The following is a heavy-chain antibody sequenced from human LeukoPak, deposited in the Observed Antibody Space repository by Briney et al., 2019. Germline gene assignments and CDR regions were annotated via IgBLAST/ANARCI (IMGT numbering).Heavy chain of an antibody. CDR3: AKAADDFDI. CDR2: IQYDGSNK. J-gene: IGHJ3*02. Sequence: PGGSLRLSCAASGFTFSSYAMSWVRQAPGKGLEWVAFIQYDGSNKYGDSMKGRFTISRDNSKNTLYLQMSSLRSEDTAVYYCAKAADDFDIWGQGTMVTVSS. V-gene: IGHV3-30*02. CDR1: GFTFSSYA.